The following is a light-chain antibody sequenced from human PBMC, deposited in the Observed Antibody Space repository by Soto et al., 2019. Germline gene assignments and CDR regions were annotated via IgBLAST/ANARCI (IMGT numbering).Light chain of an antibody. CDR3: QQDNNWPLT. CDR2: GAS. CDR1: QIVGSK. V-gene: IGKV3D-15*01. J-gene: IGKJ4*01. Sequence: EVVMTQSPGTLSVSPGERATLSCRASQIVGSKLAWYQQKPGQAPRLLISGASTRATGIPARFSGSGSGTEFTLTINSLQSEDFAVYFCQQDNNWPLTFGGGTKVEI.